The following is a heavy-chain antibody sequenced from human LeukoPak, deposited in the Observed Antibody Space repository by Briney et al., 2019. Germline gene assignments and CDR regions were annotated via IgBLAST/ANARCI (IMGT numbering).Heavy chain of an antibody. V-gene: IGHV4-34*01. Sequence: RPSETLSLTCAVYGGSFSGYYWSWIRQPPGKGLEWIGEINHSGSTNYNPSLKSRVTISVDTSKNQFSLKLSSVTAADTAVYYCARGRGPYYYYYGMDVWGQGTTVTVSS. D-gene: IGHD3-10*01. J-gene: IGHJ6*02. CDR1: GGSFSGYY. CDR2: INHSGST. CDR3: ARGRGPYYYYYGMDV.